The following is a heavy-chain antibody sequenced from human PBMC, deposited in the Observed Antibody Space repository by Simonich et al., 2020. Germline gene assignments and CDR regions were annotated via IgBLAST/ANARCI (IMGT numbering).Heavy chain of an antibody. J-gene: IGHJ4*02. CDR1: GGSFSGYY. V-gene: IGHV4-34*01. CDR2: INHSGST. Sequence: QVQLQQWGAGLLKPSETLSLTCAVYGGSFSGYYWSWIRQPPGKGLEWIGEINHSGSTNYNPSLKSRGTISVDTSKNQFSRKLSSVTAADTAVYYCARGLIGGSYYYWGQGTLVTVSS. CDR3: ARGLIGGSYYY. D-gene: IGHD1-26*01.